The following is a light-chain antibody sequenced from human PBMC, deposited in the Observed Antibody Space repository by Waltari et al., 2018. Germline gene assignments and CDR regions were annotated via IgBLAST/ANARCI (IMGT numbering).Light chain of an antibody. Sequence: EIVLTQSPGTLSLSPGERANLSCRASQTISGSWLTWYQQKPGQAPRLVIYGASIRATAIPDRFSGSGSGTDFTLTISRLEPEDFAVYYCQQYDGSSVTFGGGTKVEIK. CDR2: GAS. J-gene: IGKJ4*01. CDR3: QQYDGSSVT. V-gene: IGKV3-20*01. CDR1: QTISGSW.